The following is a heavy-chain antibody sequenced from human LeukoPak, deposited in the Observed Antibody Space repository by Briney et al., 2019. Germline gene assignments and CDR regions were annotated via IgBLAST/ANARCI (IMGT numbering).Heavy chain of an antibody. CDR1: GGTFSSYA. CDR3: ARGVYGSSGFSFDY. J-gene: IGHJ4*02. D-gene: IGHD6-19*01. V-gene: IGHV1-69*13. CDR2: IIPIFGTA. Sequence: VASVKVSCKASGGTFSSYAISWVRQAPGQGLEWMGGIIPIFGTANYAQKFQGRVTITADESTSTAYMELSSLRSEDTAVYYRARGVYGSSGFSFDYWGQGTLVTVSS.